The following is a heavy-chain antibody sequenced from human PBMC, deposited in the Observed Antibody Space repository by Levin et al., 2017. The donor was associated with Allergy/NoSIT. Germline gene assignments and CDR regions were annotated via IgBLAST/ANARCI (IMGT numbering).Heavy chain of an antibody. CDR3: AKDYDSSGPYYFDY. D-gene: IGHD3-22*01. CDR1: GFTFRSYA. Sequence: GGSLRLSCAASGFTFRSYAMSWVRQAPGKGLEWVSGISGSGGTTYHADSVKGRFIISRDNSKNTLYLQMNSLRVEDTAVFYCAKDYDSSGPYYFDYWGQGTLVTVSS. V-gene: IGHV3-23*01. J-gene: IGHJ4*02. CDR2: ISGSGGTT.